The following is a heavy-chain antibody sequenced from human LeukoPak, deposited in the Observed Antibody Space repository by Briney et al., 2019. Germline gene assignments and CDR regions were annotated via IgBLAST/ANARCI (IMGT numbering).Heavy chain of an antibody. CDR3: AKATIVATILIFDY. CDR1: GFTFSSYG. V-gene: IGHV3-23*01. CDR2: ISGSGGST. D-gene: IGHD5-12*01. J-gene: IGHJ4*02. Sequence: GGSLRLSCAASGFTFSSYGMSWVRQAPGKGREWVSAISGSGGSTYYADSVKGRFTISRDNSKNTLYLQMNSLRAEDTAVYYCAKATIVATILIFDYWGQGTLVTVSS.